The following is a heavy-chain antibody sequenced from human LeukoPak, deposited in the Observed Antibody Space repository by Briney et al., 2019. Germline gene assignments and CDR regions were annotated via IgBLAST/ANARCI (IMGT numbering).Heavy chain of an antibody. CDR1: GFTFSDYY. J-gene: IGHJ4*02. CDR2: ISSSGSTI. V-gene: IGHV3-11*01. Sequence: PGGSLRPSCAASGFTFSDYYMSWIRQAPGKGLEWVSYISSSGSTIYYADSVKGRFTISRDNAKNSLYLQMNSLRAEDTAVYYCARGHKDGYNYVNYWGQGTLVTVSS. CDR3: ARGHKDGYNYVNY. D-gene: IGHD5-24*01.